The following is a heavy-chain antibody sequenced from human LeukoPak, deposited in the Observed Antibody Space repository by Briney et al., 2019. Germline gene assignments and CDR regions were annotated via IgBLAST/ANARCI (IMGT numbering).Heavy chain of an antibody. J-gene: IGHJ6*03. CDR3: ARRFVGATDYYYMDV. CDR2: IYYSGST. V-gene: IGHV4-30-4*08. CDR1: GGSISSGDYY. D-gene: IGHD1-26*01. Sequence: SQTLSLTCTVSGGSISSGDYYWSWIRQPPGKGLEWLGYIYYSGSTYYNPSLKSRVTISVDTSKNQFSLKLSSVTAADTAVYYCARRFVGATDYYYMDVWGKGTTVTVSS.